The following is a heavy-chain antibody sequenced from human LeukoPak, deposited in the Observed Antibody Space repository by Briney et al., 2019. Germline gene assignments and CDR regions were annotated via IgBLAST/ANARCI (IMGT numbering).Heavy chain of an antibody. J-gene: IGHJ4*02. V-gene: IGHV3-53*01. CDR1: GFTFRDTY. CDR3: ARERHTCFDS. D-gene: IGHD3-16*01. Sequence: GGSLRLSCAACGFTFRDTYMICVRQAPGKGLEWVSVTYSGGSTYYADSVKGRFIISRDNAKKSLYLQMNSLRDEDTAVYYCARERHTCFDSWGQGTLVTVSS. CDR2: TYSGGST.